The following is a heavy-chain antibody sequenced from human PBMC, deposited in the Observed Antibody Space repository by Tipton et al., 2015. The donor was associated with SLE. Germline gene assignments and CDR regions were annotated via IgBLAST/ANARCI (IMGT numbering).Heavy chain of an antibody. V-gene: IGHV5-51*03. CDR3: AKGKSGSYRDVFNI. J-gene: IGHJ3*02. Sequence: QLVQSGAEVKKPGESLKISCKGSGFTFTSYWIGWVRQLPGKGLEWMGIIYPADSDTRYSLSFQGQVTISADKSITTASLQWSSLKASDTAMYYCAKGKSGSYRDVFNIWGQGTMVTVSS. D-gene: IGHD3-10*01. CDR1: GFTFTSYW. CDR2: IYPADSDT.